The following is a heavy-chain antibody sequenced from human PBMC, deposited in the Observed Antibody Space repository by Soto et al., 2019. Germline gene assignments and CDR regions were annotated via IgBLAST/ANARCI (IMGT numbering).Heavy chain of an antibody. CDR1: GFTFGDNY. D-gene: IGHD3-16*01. CDR2: ISGGGQLM. Sequence: QVQLVESGGGLVKPGGSLRLSCVASGFTFGDNYMTWIRQAPGKGLEWVSYISGGGQLMFYADSVKGRFTISRDNAKNSLYLQMTSLTVDDTAVYYCGRGHWGLDYWGQGTLVTVSS. J-gene: IGHJ4*02. V-gene: IGHV3-11*01. CDR3: GRGHWGLDY.